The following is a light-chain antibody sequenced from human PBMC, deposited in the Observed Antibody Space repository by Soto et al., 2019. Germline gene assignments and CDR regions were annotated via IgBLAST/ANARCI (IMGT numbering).Light chain of an antibody. CDR2: GNT. V-gene: IGLV1-40*01. Sequence: QSVLTQPPSVSGAPGQRVTISCTGSSSNIGAGYPVHWYQQLPGTAPKLLIHGNTNRPSGVPDRFSGSRSGLAITGLQAEDEADYYCQSYDSSLSGYVCGTGTQLTVL. CDR3: QSYDSSLSGYV. CDR1: SSNIGAGYP. J-gene: IGLJ1*01.